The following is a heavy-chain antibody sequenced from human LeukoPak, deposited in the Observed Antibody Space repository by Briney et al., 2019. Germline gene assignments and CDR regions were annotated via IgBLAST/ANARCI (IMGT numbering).Heavy chain of an antibody. CDR2: IYYSGST. V-gene: IGHV4-59*01. J-gene: IGHJ4*02. Sequence: SETLSLTCTVSGGSISSYYWSWIRQPPGKGLEWIGYIYYSGSTNYSPSPKSRVTISVDTSKNQFSLKLSSVTAADTAVYYCARWTWGNFDYWGQGTLVTVSS. D-gene: IGHD3-16*01. CDR3: ARWTWGNFDY. CDR1: GGSISSYY.